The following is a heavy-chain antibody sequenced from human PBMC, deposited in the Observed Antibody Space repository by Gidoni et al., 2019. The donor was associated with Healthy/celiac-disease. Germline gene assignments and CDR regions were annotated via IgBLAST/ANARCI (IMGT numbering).Heavy chain of an antibody. CDR2: IRSKAYGGTT. CDR3: TRLDREQEDAFDI. V-gene: IGHV3-49*05. J-gene: IGHJ3*02. Sequence: VQLVESGGGLVKPGRSLRLSCTASGFTFGDYAMSWFRQAPGKGLEWVGFIRSKAYGGTTEYAASVKGRFTISRDDSKSIAYLQMNSLKTEDTAVYYCTRLDREQEDAFDIWGQGTMVTVSS. CDR1: GFTFGDYA. D-gene: IGHD1-26*01.